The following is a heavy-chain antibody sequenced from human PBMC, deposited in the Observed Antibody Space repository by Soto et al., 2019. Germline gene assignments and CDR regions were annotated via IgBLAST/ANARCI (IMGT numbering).Heavy chain of an antibody. D-gene: IGHD1-20*01. CDR2: IIPIFGTA. Sequence: QVQLVQSGAEVKKPGSSVKVSCKASGGTFSSYAISWVRQAPGQGLEWMGGIIPIFGTANYAQKLQGRVTMTTDTSTSTAYMELRSLRSDDTAVYYCARDPGIHGDYWGQGTLVTVSS. V-gene: IGHV1-69*06. CDR3: ARDPGIHGDY. J-gene: IGHJ4*02. CDR1: GGTFSSYA.